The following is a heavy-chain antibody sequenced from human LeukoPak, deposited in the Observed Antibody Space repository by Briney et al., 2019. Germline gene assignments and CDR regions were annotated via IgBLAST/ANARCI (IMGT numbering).Heavy chain of an antibody. CDR1: GGSFSGYY. CDR3: ARGFGSGGSCYRCYYYYYGMDV. CDR2: INHSGST. D-gene: IGHD2-15*01. J-gene: IGHJ6*02. Sequence: PSETLSLTCAVYGGSFSGYYWSWIRQPPGKGLEWIGEINHSGSTNYNPSLKSRVTISVDTSKNQFSLKLSSVTAADTAVYYCARGFGSGGSCYRCYYYYYGMDVWGQGTTVTVSS. V-gene: IGHV4-34*01.